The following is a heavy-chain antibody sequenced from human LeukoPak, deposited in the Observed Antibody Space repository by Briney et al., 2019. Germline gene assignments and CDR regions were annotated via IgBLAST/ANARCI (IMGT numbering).Heavy chain of an antibody. V-gene: IGHV1-2*02. D-gene: IGHD2-21*02. CDR2: INPNSGGT. Sequence: GASVKVSCKASGYTFTGYYVHWVRQAPGQGLEWMGWINPNSGGTNYAQKFQGRVTMTRDTSISTAYMELSRLRSDDTAVYYCAKDLRIVVVTEVHYWGQGTLVTVSS. CDR3: AKDLRIVVVTEVHY. CDR1: GYTFTGYY. J-gene: IGHJ4*02.